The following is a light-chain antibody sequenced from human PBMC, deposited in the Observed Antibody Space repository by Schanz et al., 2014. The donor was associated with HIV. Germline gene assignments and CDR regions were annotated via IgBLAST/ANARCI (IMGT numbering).Light chain of an antibody. CDR3: QQYSSYWT. Sequence: AVQMTQSPSSLSPSVGDRVTITCRASQDIRNDLGWYQHRPGKAPKLLIYAASSLQSGVPSRFSGNGSGTDFTLTLGSLQPEDVATYYCQQYSSYWTFGQGTKVEMK. CDR2: AAS. J-gene: IGKJ1*01. CDR1: QDIRND. V-gene: IGKV1-6*01.